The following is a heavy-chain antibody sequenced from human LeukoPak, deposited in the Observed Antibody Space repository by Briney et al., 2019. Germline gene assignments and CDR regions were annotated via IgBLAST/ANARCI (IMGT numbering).Heavy chain of an antibody. CDR3: AREESYCSSTSCYTGFDY. CDR2: IYYSGST. V-gene: IGHV4-59*01. Sequence: SETLSLTCTVSGGSISSYYWSWIRQLPGKGLEWIGYIYYSGSTNYNPSLKSRVTISVDTSKNQFSLKLSSVTAADTAVYYCAREESYCSSTSCYTGFDYWGQGTLVTVSS. CDR1: GGSISSYY. J-gene: IGHJ4*02. D-gene: IGHD2-2*02.